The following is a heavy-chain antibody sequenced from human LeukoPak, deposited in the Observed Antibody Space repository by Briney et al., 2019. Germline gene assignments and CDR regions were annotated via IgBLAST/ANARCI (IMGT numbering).Heavy chain of an antibody. Sequence: GGSLRLSCSASGFTFSDYAIHWVRQAPGKGLEWVSYISSSGSTIYYAASVKGRFTISRDNAKNSLYLQMNSLRAEDTAVYYCARDGKGRNRIGYYFDYWGQGTLVTVSS. V-gene: IGHV3-48*03. CDR1: GFTFSDYA. CDR3: ARDGKGRNRIGYYFDY. D-gene: IGHD3-10*01. J-gene: IGHJ4*02. CDR2: ISSSGSTI.